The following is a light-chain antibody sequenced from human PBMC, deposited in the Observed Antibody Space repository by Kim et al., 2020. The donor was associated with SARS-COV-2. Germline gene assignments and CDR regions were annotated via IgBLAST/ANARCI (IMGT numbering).Light chain of an antibody. CDR3: CAYAAAYKVL. V-gene: IGLV2-11*03. CDR1: SSDIGTDDH. CDR2: DDI. J-gene: IGLJ2*01. Sequence: GQSVTISCTGSSSDIGTDDHVAWYQQHPGKLPKIVLYDDIKRPSGVPDRFSGSKSGNTASLTVSGLQSEDEADYYCCAYAAAYKVLFGGGTHLTVL.